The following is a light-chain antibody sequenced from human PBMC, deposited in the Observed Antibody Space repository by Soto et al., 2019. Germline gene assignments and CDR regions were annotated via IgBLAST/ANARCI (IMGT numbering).Light chain of an antibody. V-gene: IGKV1-39*01. CDR2: SAS. Sequence: DIQMTQSPASLSASVGDRVTITCRASQTISSYLNWYQQKAGAAPKLLIYSASTLQSGVPSRFSGSGFGTGFTLTISNLKPEDSAVYYCQQRGNSITFGGGTKVEI. CDR3: QQRGNSIT. CDR1: QTISSY. J-gene: IGKJ4*02.